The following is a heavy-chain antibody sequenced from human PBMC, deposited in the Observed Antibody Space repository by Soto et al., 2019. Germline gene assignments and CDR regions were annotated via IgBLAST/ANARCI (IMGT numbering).Heavy chain of an antibody. Sequence: LXLSCAASRFTFSIYSMSWVRQAPGKGLDCVSAISGSGGSTYYADSVKGRFTISRDNSKNTLYLQMNSLRAEDTAVYYCAKYRTVPWFDHWGQGSLFTVSS. J-gene: IGHJ5*02. CDR2: ISGSGGST. D-gene: IGHD1-1*01. CDR3: AKYRTVPWFDH. V-gene: IGHV3-23*01. CDR1: RFTFSIYS.